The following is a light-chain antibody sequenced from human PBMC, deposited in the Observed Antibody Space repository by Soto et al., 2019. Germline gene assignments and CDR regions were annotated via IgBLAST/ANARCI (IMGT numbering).Light chain of an antibody. V-gene: IGLV1-44*01. CDR1: SSNIGDNT. CDR2: TND. CDR3: ATWDDSLNGWV. Sequence: QSALSQPPSASGTPGQRVTISCSGSSSNIGDNTVNWYKQLPGAAPTLLIYTNDKRPAGAPDRISGSSSGTSASLAISGLQSEDEADYYCATWDDSLNGWVFGGGTKVTVL. J-gene: IGLJ3*02.